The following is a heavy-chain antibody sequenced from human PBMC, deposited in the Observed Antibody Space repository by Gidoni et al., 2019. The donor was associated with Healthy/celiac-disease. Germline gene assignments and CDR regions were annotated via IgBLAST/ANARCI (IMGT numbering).Heavy chain of an antibody. D-gene: IGHD4-17*01. CDR1: GGTFSSSA. V-gene: IGHV1-69*01. CDR3: ARGATVAFYYYYGMDV. CDR2: IIPIFGTA. Sequence: QVQLVQSGAEVKKHGSSVKVSCKASGGTFSSSAISWVRQSPGQGLEWMGGIIPIFGTANYAQKFQGRVTITADESTSTAYMELSSLRSEDTAVYYCARGATVAFYYYYGMDVWGQGTTVTVSS. J-gene: IGHJ6*02.